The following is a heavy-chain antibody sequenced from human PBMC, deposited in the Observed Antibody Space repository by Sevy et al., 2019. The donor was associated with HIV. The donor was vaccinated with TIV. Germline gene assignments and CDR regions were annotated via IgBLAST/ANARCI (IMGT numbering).Heavy chain of an antibody. CDR1: GFTFSNFG. Sequence: GGSLRLSCTASGFTFSNFGIHWVRQAPGKGLQWVALMWYDGNNKYYADSVKGRFTISRDSSKNTVYLQMNNLRAEDTAMDYCARGPSLIVAGAAGYLDYWGQGTLVTVSS. CDR3: ARGPSLIVAGAAGYLDY. CDR2: MWYDGNNK. J-gene: IGHJ4*02. V-gene: IGHV3-33*01. D-gene: IGHD2-21*01.